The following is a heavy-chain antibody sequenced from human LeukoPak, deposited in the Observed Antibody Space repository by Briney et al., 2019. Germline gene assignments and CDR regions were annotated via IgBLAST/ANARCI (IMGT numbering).Heavy chain of an antibody. V-gene: IGHV4-59*01. D-gene: IGHD2-2*01. CDR1: GGSISSYY. J-gene: IGHJ3*02. CDR2: IYYSGST. Sequence: SETLSLTCTVSGGSISSYYWSWIRQPPGKGLEWIGYIYYSGSTNYNPSLKSRVTISVDTSKNQFSLKLSSVTAADTAVYYCARTLPAAFSRGDAFDIWGQGTMVTVFS. CDR3: ARTLPAAFSRGDAFDI.